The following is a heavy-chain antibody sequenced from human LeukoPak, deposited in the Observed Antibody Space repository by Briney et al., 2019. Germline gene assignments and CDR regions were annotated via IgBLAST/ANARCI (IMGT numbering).Heavy chain of an antibody. Sequence: GGSLRLSCAASGFTFSSYGMHWVRQAPGKGLKWVAVISYDGSNKCYADSVKGRFTISRDNSKNTLYLQMNSLRAEDTAVYYCAKDRPDYWGQGTLVTVSS. V-gene: IGHV3-30*18. CDR3: AKDRPDY. CDR1: GFTFSSYG. J-gene: IGHJ4*02. CDR2: ISYDGSNK.